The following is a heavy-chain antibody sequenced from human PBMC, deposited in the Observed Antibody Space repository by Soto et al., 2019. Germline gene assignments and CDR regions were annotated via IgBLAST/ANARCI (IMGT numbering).Heavy chain of an antibody. D-gene: IGHD6-13*01. CDR3: VRDRSPDIADGWFDP. CDR2: INPSGGST. CDR1: GYIFSSFY. Sequence: ASVKVSWKASGYIFSSFYLHWVRQAPGQGPEWMGMINPSGGSTKYAQKFQGRVTMSRDTSTSTVYMELSSLKSEDTAVYYCVRDRSPDIADGWFDPWGQGTLVTVSS. V-gene: IGHV1-46*03. J-gene: IGHJ5*02.